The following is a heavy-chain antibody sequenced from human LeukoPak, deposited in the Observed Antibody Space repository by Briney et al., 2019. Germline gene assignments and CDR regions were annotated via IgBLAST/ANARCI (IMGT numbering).Heavy chain of an antibody. V-gene: IGHV3-23*01. CDR2: IIGSAVNT. CDR3: AKYTSGTSYRGLDQ. D-gene: IGHD3-10*01. J-gene: IGHJ4*02. CDR1: GLTVSSYG. Sequence: GGSLRLSCGASGLTVSSYGMSWVRQAPGKGLEWVSTIIGSAVNTYYADSVKGRFTISRDDSKNTVYLQMDSLRAEDTAVYSCAKYTSGTSYRGLDQWGQGTLVTVSS.